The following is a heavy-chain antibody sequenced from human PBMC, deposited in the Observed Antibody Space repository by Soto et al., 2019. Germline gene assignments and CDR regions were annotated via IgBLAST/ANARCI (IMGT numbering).Heavy chain of an antibody. CDR3: ARADPDASVGY. CDR2: ISYSGST. J-gene: IGHJ4*02. Sequence: PSETLSLTCTVSGGSMSSYYWTWLRQSPGRGLEWIGYISYSGSTYYNPSLKSRVTISADTSKNQFSLRMNSMIAADTAVYYCARADPDASVGYWGQGTLSPSPQ. D-gene: IGHD2-15*01. CDR1: GGSMSSYY. V-gene: IGHV4-59*01.